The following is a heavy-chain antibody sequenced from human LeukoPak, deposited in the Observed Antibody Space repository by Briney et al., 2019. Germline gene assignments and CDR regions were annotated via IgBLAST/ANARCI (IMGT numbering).Heavy chain of an antibody. V-gene: IGHV1-69*04. Sequence: SVNVSCKASGGTFSNYAISWVRPAPGQGLEWMGRIIPILGIANYAQKFQGRVTITADKSTSTAYMELSSLRSEDTAVYYCARGLNYYYGMDVWGQGTTVTVSS. CDR3: ARGLNYYYGMDV. J-gene: IGHJ6*02. CDR1: GGTFSNYA. CDR2: IIPILGIA.